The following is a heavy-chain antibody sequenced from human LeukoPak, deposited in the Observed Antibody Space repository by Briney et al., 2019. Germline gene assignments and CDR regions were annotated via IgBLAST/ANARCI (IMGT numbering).Heavy chain of an antibody. J-gene: IGHJ4*02. Sequence: GGSLRLSCAASGFTFSTYDMYWVRQAPGKGLEWVSYISSNGKTIDYADSVKGRFTISRDNAKNSLLLEMNSLRSEDTAVYYCARDWNSGLDYWGQGTLVTVSS. CDR3: ARDWNSGLDY. V-gene: IGHV3-48*03. CDR1: GFTFSTYD. D-gene: IGHD1/OR15-1a*01. CDR2: ISSNGKTI.